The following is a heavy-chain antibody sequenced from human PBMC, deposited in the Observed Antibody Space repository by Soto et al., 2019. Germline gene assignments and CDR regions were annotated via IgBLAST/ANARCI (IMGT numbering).Heavy chain of an antibody. D-gene: IGHD3-9*01. CDR2: ISGRGGSR. CDR1: GFTFSTYA. J-gene: IGHJ3*02. CDR3: ANAPYYDILTGSDAFDI. V-gene: IGHV3-23*01. Sequence: GGSLRLSCAASGFTFSTYAMSWVRQAPGKGLEWVSAISGRGGSRYYADSVRGRFTISRDNSKNTLYLQMNRLRAEDTAVYYCANAPYYDILTGSDAFDIWGQGAMVTVS.